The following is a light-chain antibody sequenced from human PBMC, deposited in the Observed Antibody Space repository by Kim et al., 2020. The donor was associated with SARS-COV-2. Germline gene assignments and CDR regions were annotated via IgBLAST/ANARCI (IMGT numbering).Light chain of an antibody. CDR2: GAS. Sequence: EIVMTQSPATLSVSPGERATLSCRASQSVSSELAWYQQKPGQAPRLLIYGASTRATGIPARFNGSGSGTEFTLAISSLQSEDFAVYYCQQYDKWPTFGQGTKVDIK. CDR1: QSVSSE. J-gene: IGKJ1*01. CDR3: QQYDKWPT. V-gene: IGKV3-15*01.